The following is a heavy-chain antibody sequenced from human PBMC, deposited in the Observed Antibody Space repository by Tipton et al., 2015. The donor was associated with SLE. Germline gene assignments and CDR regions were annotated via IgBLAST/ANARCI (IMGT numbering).Heavy chain of an antibody. V-gene: IGHV3-48*02. CDR1: GFTFSSYS. D-gene: IGHD1-1*01. Sequence: GSLRLSCAASGFTFSSYSMNWVRQAPGKGLEWVSYISSSSSTIYYADSVKGRFTISRDNAKNSLYLQMNSLRDEDTAVYYCAREVRAAGVPGMDVWGQGTTVTVSS. CDR2: ISSSSSTI. J-gene: IGHJ6*02. CDR3: AREVRAAGVPGMDV.